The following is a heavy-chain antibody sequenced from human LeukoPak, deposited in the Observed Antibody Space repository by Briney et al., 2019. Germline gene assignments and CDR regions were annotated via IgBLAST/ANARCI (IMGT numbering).Heavy chain of an antibody. CDR2: IKQDGTDK. CDR1: GFTFSSFW. J-gene: IGHJ4*02. D-gene: IGHD6-25*01. Sequence: GGSLRLSCAASGFTFSSFWMTWVRQAPGKRLEYVANIKQDGTDKYYVGSVKGRFTISRDNAKNSLYLQMSSLSAEDTAAHYCARGRWGSGYYFDYWGQGTLVTVSS. CDR3: ARGRWGSGYYFDY. V-gene: IGHV3-7*01.